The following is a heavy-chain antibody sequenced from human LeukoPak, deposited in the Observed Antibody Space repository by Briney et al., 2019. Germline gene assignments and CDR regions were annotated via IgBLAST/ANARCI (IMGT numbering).Heavy chain of an antibody. V-gene: IGHV4-61*02. J-gene: IGHJ5*02. CDR3: AREGNYYDSSGYYPRFSP. D-gene: IGHD3-22*01. CDR1: GGSISSDDYY. Sequence: SETLSLTCTVSGGSISSDDYYWNWIRQPPGKGLEWIGRIYTSGSTNYNPSLKSRVTISVDTSKNQFSLKLSSVTAADTAVYYCAREGNYYDSSGYYPRFSPWGQGTLVTVSS. CDR2: IYTSGST.